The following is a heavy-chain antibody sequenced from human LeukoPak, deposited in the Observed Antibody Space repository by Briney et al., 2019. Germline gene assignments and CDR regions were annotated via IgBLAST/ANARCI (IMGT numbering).Heavy chain of an antibody. CDR3: ARDGSSTLGY. CDR2: IKQDGSEI. Sequence: GGSLRLSCAASGFTFSSCWMSWVRQAPGKGLEWVANIKQDGSEIYYVDSVKGRFTISRDNAKNSLYLQMNSLRAEDTAVYYCARDGSSTLGYWGQGTLVTVSS. V-gene: IGHV3-7*01. J-gene: IGHJ4*02. D-gene: IGHD1-26*01. CDR1: GFTFSSCW.